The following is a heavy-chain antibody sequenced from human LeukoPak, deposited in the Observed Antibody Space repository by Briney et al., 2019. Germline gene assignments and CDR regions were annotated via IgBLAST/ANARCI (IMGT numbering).Heavy chain of an antibody. CDR1: GFTFSNYW. CDR2: IKQDGSEK. Sequence: GGSLRLSCAASGFTFSNYWMSWVRQAPGKGLEWVASIKQDGSEKYYVDSVKGRFTISRDNAKNTLYLQMNSLRAEDTAVYYCARGYYYDSSGLDIWGQGTMVTVSS. J-gene: IGHJ3*02. CDR3: ARGYYYDSSGLDI. D-gene: IGHD3-22*01. V-gene: IGHV3-7*01.